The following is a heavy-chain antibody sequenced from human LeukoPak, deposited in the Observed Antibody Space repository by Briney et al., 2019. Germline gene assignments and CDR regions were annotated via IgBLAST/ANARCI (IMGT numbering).Heavy chain of an antibody. D-gene: IGHD3-10*01. J-gene: IGHJ3*02. CDR1: GFTFSSYA. V-gene: IGHV3-30*04. CDR3: ARVGDVVAFDI. CDR2: ISYDGSNK. Sequence: PGRSLRLSCAASGFTFSSYAMHWVRQAPGKGLEWVAVISYDGSNKYYADSVKGRFTISRDNSKNTLYLQMNSLRAEDTAVYYCARVGDVVAFDIWGQGTMVSVSS.